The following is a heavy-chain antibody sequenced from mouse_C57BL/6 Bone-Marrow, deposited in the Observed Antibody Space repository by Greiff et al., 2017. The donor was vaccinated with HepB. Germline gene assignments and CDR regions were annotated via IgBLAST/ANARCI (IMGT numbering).Heavy chain of an antibody. CDR3: ARGAYYSNSWFAY. Sequence: QVQLQQSGPELVKPGDSVKISCKASGYAFSSSWMNWVKQRPGKGLEWIGRIYPGDGDTNYNGKFKGKATLTADKSSSTAYMQLSSLTSEDSAVYFCARGAYYSNSWFAYWGQGTLVTVSA. CDR2: IYPGDGDT. CDR1: GYAFSSSW. J-gene: IGHJ3*01. D-gene: IGHD2-5*01. V-gene: IGHV1-82*01.